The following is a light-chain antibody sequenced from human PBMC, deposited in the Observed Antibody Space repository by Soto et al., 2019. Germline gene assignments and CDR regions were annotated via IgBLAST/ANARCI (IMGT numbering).Light chain of an antibody. CDR2: AAS. CDR1: QSISSY. V-gene: IGKV1-39*01. CDR3: QPSYSSPRVT. J-gene: IGKJ3*01. Sequence: DIQMTQSPSSLSASVRDRVTITCRASQSISSYLNWYQQKPGKAPNLLIYAASSLQSGVTSRFSGSGSGTDFTLTISSLQPEDFATYYCQPSYSSPRVTFGPGTKVDIK.